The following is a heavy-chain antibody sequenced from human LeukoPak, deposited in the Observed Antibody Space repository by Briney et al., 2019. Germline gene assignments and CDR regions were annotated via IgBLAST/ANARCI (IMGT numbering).Heavy chain of an antibody. CDR1: GFTFSSYA. CDR2: ISSSGVST. V-gene: IGHV3-23*01. Sequence: GGSLRLSCAASGFTFSSYAMSWVRQALGKGLEWVSSISSSGVSTYYADSVKGRFTISRDNSKNTLYLQVNSLRAEDMAVYYCAKDRSYTVLRYFDYWGQGTLVTVSS. J-gene: IGHJ4*02. CDR3: AKDRSYTVLRYFDY. D-gene: IGHD1-26*01.